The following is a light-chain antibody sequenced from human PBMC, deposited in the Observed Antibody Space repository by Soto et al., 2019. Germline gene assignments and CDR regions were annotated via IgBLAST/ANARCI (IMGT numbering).Light chain of an antibody. J-gene: IGLJ2*01. CDR3: QVWYSSSDHVV. CDR1: NIGSKS. V-gene: IGLV3-21*02. CDR2: DDS. Sequence: SYELTQPPSVSVAPGQSARITCGGTNIGSKSVHWYQQKPGQAPVMVVYDDSDRPSGITERFSGSNSENTATLTISRVEAGDEADYYCQVWYSSSDHVVFGGGTTLTVL.